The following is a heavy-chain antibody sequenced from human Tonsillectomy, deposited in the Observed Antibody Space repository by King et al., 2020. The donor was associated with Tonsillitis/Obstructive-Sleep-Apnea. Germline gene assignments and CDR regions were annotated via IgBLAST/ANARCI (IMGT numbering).Heavy chain of an antibody. CDR1: GFSLSTSGVG. CDR3: AHRLPLGYCSSTSCPDYFDY. Sequence: TLKESGPTLVKPTQTLTLTCTFSGFSLSTSGVGVGWIRQPPGKALECLALIYWDDDKRYSPSLKNRLTITKENSKHQVVHTMTNMDPVDTATYYCAHRLPLGYCSSTSCPDYFDYWGQGTLVTVSS. V-gene: IGHV2-5*02. J-gene: IGHJ4*02. D-gene: IGHD2-2*01. CDR2: IYWDDDK.